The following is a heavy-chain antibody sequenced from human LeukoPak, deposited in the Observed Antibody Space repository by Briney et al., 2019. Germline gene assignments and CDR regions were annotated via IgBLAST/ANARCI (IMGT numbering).Heavy chain of an antibody. V-gene: IGHV4-34*01. D-gene: IGHD3-10*01. CDR1: GGSFSGYY. Sequence: MTSETLSLTCAVYGGSFSGYYWSWIRQPPGRGLEWIGEVNHSGSTNYNPSLKSRVTISVDTSKNQFSLKLSSATAADTAVYYCARGDPTSYNDPGTYPIPDYWGQGSLVTVSS. J-gene: IGHJ4*02. CDR2: VNHSGST. CDR3: ARGDPTSYNDPGTYPIPDY.